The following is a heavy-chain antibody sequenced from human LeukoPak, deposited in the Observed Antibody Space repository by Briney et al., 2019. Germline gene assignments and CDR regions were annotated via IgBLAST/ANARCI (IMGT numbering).Heavy chain of an antibody. CDR2: IFYSGTT. D-gene: IGHD3-16*01. CDR3: ARHLRGGYDFDM. V-gene: IGHV4-39*01. CDR1: RGSISTTTYY. Sequence: SETLSLTCIVSRGSISTTTYYWGWIRQAPGKGLEWIGSIFYSGTTYCNPSLRCRVTISVDTSKNQFSLRLTSVTAADTAVYYCARHLRGGYDFDMWGQGTMLTVSS. J-gene: IGHJ3*02.